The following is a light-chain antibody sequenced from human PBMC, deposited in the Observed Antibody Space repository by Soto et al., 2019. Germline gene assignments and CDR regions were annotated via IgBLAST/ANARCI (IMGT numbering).Light chain of an antibody. V-gene: IGKV1-5*03. J-gene: IGKJ1*01. CDR1: QSINTC. CDR2: DGS. Sequence: DIQMTQSPSTLSASIGDRIIITCRASQSINTCLAWYQQKPGEAPKLLIYDGSTLARGVPSRFRGSGSETEFTLTITRLQPDDFATFYCQQYQTYSRTFGQGTKVEV. CDR3: QQYQTYSRT.